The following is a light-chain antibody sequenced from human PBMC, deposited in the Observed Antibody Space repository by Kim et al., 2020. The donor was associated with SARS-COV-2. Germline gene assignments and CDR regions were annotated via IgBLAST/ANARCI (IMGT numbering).Light chain of an antibody. Sequence: EIVMTQSPATLSVSPGERATLSCRASQSVSSNLAWYQQKPGQAPRLLIYGASTRATGIPGRFSGSGSGTEFTLTISSLQSEDFAVYYGQQYSHWPLIFGGATKVDIK. V-gene: IGKV3-15*01. CDR1: QSVSSN. J-gene: IGKJ4*01. CDR2: GAS. CDR3: QQYSHWPLI.